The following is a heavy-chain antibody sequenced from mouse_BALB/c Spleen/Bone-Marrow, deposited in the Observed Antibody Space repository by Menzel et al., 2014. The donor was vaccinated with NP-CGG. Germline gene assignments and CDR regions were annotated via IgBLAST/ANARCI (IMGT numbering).Heavy chain of an antibody. CDR1: GYAFTDYL. CDR2: INPGSGST. J-gene: IGHJ2*01. Sequence: VQLQQSGAELVRPGTSVKVSCKASGYAFTDYLMEWLKQRPGQGLEWIGVINPGSGSTNYNEKFKDKATLTADKSSSTAYMQLSRLTSDDSAVYFCARYDGYFDYWGQGTILTVSS. D-gene: IGHD2-3*01. V-gene: IGHV1-54*01. CDR3: ARYDGYFDY.